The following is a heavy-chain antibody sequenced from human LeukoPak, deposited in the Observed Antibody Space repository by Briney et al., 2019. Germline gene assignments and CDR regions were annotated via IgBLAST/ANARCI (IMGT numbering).Heavy chain of an antibody. J-gene: IGHJ4*02. CDR2: IYYSGST. CDR3: ARGSTGTTSPFDY. D-gene: IGHD1-7*01. Sequence: SETLSLTCTVSGGSISTYSWSWIRQPPGKGLEWIGYIYYSGSTNYNPSLKSRVTISVDTSKNQFSLKLSSVTAADTAVYYCARGSTGTTSPFDYWGQGTLVTVSS. CDR1: GGSISTYS. V-gene: IGHV4-59*12.